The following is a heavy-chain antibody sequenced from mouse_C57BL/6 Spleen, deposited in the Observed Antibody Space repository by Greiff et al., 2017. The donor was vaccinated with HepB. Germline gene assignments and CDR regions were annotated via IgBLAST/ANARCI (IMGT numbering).Heavy chain of an antibody. CDR3: TRERDGYDDGGEYYFDY. CDR1: GFTFRSYA. V-gene: IGHV5-9-1*02. CDR2: ISSGGDYI. J-gene: IGHJ2*01. D-gene: IGHD2-2*01. Sequence: DVQLVESGEGLVQPGGSLKLSCAASGFTFRSYAMSWVRQTPEKRLEWVAYISSGGDYIYYADTVKGRFTISRDNARNTLYLQMSSLKSEDTAMNYCTRERDGYDDGGEYYFDYWGQGTTLTVSS.